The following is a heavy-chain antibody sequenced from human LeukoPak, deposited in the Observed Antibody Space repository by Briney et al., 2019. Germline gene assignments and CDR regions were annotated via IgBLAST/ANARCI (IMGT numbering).Heavy chain of an antibody. CDR2: ISAYNGNT. Sequence: ASVKVSCKASGYTFTSYGISWVRQAPGQGLEWMGWISAYNGNTNYAQKLQGRVTMTTDTSTSTAYMELRSLRSDDTAVYYCARVYYDSSGYYYVYYYYYYMDVWGKRTTVTVSS. CDR1: GYTFTSYG. J-gene: IGHJ6*03. CDR3: ARVYYDSSGYYYVYYYYYYMDV. D-gene: IGHD3-22*01. V-gene: IGHV1-18*01.